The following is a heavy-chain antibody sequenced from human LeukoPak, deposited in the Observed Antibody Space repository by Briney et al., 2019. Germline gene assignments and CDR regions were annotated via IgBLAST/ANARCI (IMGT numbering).Heavy chain of an antibody. Sequence: RGSLRLSCAASGFTFSSYGMHWVRQAPGKGLEWVAVISYDGSNKYYADSVKGRFTISRDNAMNSLYLQMNSLRAEDTAVYYCVRDEAMYYFDYWGQGTLVTVSS. CDR2: ISYDGSNK. CDR3: VRDEAMYYFDY. J-gene: IGHJ4*02. V-gene: IGHV3-30*03. CDR1: GFTFSSYG.